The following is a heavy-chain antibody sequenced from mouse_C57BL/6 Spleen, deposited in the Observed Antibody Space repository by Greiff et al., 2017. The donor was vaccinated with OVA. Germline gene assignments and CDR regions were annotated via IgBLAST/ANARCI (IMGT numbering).Heavy chain of an antibody. CDR1: GYTFTDYE. J-gene: IGHJ3*01. V-gene: IGHV1-15*01. CDR2: IDPETGGT. CDR3: TRPAWFAY. Sequence: VHLVESGAELVRPGASVTLSCKASGYTFTDYEMHWVKQTPVHGLEWIGAIDPETGGTAYNQKFTGKAILTADKSSSTAYMELRSLTSEDSAVYYCTRPAWFAYWGQGTLVTVSA.